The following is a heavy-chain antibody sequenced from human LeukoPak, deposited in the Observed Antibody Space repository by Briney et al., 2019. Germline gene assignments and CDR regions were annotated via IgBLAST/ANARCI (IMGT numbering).Heavy chain of an antibody. D-gene: IGHD3-22*01. V-gene: IGHV5-51*01. CDR1: GYSFTSYW. J-gene: IGHJ3*02. Sequence: GESLKISCKGSGYSFTSYWIGWVRQMPGKGLEWMGIIYPGDSDTRYSPSFQGQVTISADKSISTAYLQWSSLTASDTAMYHCASTGGYYYKDRAFDIWGQGTMVTVSS. CDR3: ASTGGYYYKDRAFDI. CDR2: IYPGDSDT.